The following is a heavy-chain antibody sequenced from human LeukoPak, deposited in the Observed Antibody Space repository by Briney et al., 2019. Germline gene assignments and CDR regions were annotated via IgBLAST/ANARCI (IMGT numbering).Heavy chain of an antibody. CDR1: GFTFSSYA. CDR2: ISGSGGST. V-gene: IGHV3-23*01. CDR3: AKFRSSGGYSYHDAFDI. D-gene: IGHD5-12*01. J-gene: IGHJ3*02. Sequence: PGGSLRLSCAASGFTFSSYAMSWVRQAPGKGLEWVSGISGSGGSTYYAESVKGRFTISRDNSKNTLYLQMNSLRAEDTAVYYCAKFRSSGGYSYHDAFDIWGQGTMVTVSS.